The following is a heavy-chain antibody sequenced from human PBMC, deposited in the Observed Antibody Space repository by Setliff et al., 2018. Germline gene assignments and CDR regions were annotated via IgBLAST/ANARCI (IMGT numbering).Heavy chain of an antibody. Sequence: PSETLSLTCTVSGGSITDENSWWAWIRQPAGKRPEWLGLIYIRGGTDYNPSLKSRVTISLDTSRNQFSLNLTSVTAADTAVYYCAVDHVTNIAESGYEYTRIDPWGQGIPVTVSS. D-gene: IGHD6-19*01. CDR1: GGSITDENSW. J-gene: IGHJ5*02. CDR3: AVDHVTNIAESGYEYTRIDP. V-gene: IGHV4-61*02. CDR2: IYIRGGT.